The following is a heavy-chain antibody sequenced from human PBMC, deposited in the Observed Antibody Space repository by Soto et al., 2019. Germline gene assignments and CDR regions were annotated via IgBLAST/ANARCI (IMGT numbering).Heavy chain of an antibody. CDR1: GGSFSGYY. V-gene: IGHV4-34*01. D-gene: IGHD2-15*01. Sequence: SETLSLTCAVYGGSFSGYYWSWIRQPPGKGLEWIGEINHSGSTNYNPSLKSRVTISVDTSKNQFSLKLSSVTAADTAVYYCARATKEDIVVVVAATRGVWFDPWGQGTLVTVYS. CDR2: INHSGST. CDR3: ARATKEDIVVVVAATRGVWFDP. J-gene: IGHJ5*02.